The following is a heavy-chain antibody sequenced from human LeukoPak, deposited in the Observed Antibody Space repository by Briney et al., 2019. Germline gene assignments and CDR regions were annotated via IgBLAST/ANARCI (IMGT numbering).Heavy chain of an antibody. Sequence: GGSLRLSCTASGFTFGDYAMSWVRQAPGKGLEWVGFIRSKAYGGTTEYAASVKGRFTISRDDSKSIAYLQMNSLKTEDTAVYYCARDRQNKDFWSGGDYWGQGTLVTVSS. V-gene: IGHV3-49*04. J-gene: IGHJ4*02. D-gene: IGHD3-3*01. CDR3: ARDRQNKDFWSGGDY. CDR1: GFTFGDYA. CDR2: IRSKAYGGTT.